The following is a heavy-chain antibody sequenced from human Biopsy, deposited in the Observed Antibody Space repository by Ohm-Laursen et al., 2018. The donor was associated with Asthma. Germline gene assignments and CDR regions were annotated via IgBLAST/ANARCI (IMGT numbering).Heavy chain of an antibody. V-gene: IGHV1-69*13. D-gene: IGHD5-12*01. CDR3: ARGYSGTDRIVYYYSGMEV. Sequence: SVKVSCKASGDSLGSFINYAISWVRQAPRQGLEWMGGLIPVLGTADYAPMFEGRVTITADESTSTAYLELTGLRFEDTAVYYCARGYSGTDRIVYYYSGMEVWGQGTTVTVSS. J-gene: IGHJ6*02. CDR2: LIPVLGTA. CDR1: GDSLGSFINYA.